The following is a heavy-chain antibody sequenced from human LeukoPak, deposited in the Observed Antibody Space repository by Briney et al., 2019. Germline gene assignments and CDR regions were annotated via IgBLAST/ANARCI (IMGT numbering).Heavy chain of an antibody. CDR3: ARKNSGWSLFWDY. J-gene: IGHJ4*02. D-gene: IGHD6-19*01. CDR2: IKNDGSEK. CDR1: GFVFSSYW. Sequence: SGGSLRLSCEGSGFVFSSYWMTWVRQAPGKGLEWVADIKNDGSEKHYVDSVKGRFTISRDNDKNSLSLQMKSLRDEDTAIYFCARKNSGWSLFWDYWGQGSLVTVSS. V-gene: IGHV3-7*03.